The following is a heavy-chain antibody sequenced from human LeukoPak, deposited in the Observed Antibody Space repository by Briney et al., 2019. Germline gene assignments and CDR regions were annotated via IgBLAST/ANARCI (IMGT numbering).Heavy chain of an antibody. V-gene: IGHV1-2*06. CDR1: GYTFTGYY. CDR3: ARDPGSGYYYDY. J-gene: IGHJ4*02. D-gene: IGHD3-22*01. Sequence: GASVKVSCKASGYTFTGYYMHWVRQAPGQGLEWMGRINPNSGGTNYAQKFQGRVTMTRDTSISTAYMELSGLRSDDTAVYYCARDPGSGYYYDYWGQGTLVTVSS. CDR2: INPNSGGT.